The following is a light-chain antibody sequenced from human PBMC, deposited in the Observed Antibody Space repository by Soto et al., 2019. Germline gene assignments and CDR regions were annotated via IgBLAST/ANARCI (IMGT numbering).Light chain of an antibody. Sequence: QSALTQPASVSGSPGQSITISCTGTSSDIGAYNYVSWYQQHPGKVPKLMIYDVSIRPSGISNRFSGSKSGNTASLTISGLQAEDEADYYCSSYTGSSTYVAFGGGTKVTVL. CDR1: SSDIGAYNY. J-gene: IGLJ2*01. CDR3: SSYTGSSTYVA. V-gene: IGLV2-14*03. CDR2: DVS.